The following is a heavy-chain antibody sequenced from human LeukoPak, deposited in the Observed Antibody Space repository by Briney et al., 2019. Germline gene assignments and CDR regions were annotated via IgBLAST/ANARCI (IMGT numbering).Heavy chain of an antibody. V-gene: IGHV1-2*02. CDR3: ARDKTQSPLDYYYMDV. Sequence: ASVKVSCKASGYTFTGYYMHWVRQAPGQGLEWMGWINPNSGDTNYAQKFQGRVTMTRDTSISTAYMELSRLRSDDTAVYYCARDKTQSPLDYYYMDVWGKGTTVTVSS. D-gene: IGHD4-11*01. CDR1: GYTFTGYY. J-gene: IGHJ6*03. CDR2: INPNSGDT.